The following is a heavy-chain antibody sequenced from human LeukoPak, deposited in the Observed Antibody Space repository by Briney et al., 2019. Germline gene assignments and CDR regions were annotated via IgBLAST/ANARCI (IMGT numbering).Heavy chain of an antibody. CDR3: ARGRMVRGAPPDY. Sequence: ASVKVSCKASGYTFTSYAMHWVRQAPRQRLEWMGWINAGNGNTKYSQKFQGRVTITRDTSASTAYMELSSLRSEDTAVYYCARGRMVRGAPPDYWGQGTLVTVSS. CDR2: INAGNGNT. CDR1: GYTFTSYA. J-gene: IGHJ4*02. D-gene: IGHD3-10*01. V-gene: IGHV1-3*01.